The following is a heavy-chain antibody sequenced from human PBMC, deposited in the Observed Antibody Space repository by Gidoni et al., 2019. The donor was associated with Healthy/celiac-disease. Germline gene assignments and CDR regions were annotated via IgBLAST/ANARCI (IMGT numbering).Heavy chain of an antibody. CDR1: GGSISSYY. Sequence: QVQLQESGPGLVKPSETLSLTCTVSGGSISSYYWSWIRQPPGKGLEWIGYIYYSGSTNYNPSLKSRVTISVDTSKNQFSLKLSSVTAADTAVYCCARHGGYCSGGSCYHYFDYWGQGTLVTVSS. V-gene: IGHV4-59*08. CDR2: IYYSGST. J-gene: IGHJ4*02. D-gene: IGHD2-15*01. CDR3: ARHGGYCSGGSCYHYFDY.